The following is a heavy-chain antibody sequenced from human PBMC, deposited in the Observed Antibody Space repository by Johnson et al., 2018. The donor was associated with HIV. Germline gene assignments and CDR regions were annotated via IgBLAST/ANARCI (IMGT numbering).Heavy chain of an antibody. CDR2: IYSGGST. CDR3: ARDRRDVSSERWFGQTRRAFDI. Sequence: MQLVESGGGVVRPGGSLRLSCAASGFTFDDYGMSWVRQAPGKWLEWVSVIYSGGSTYYADSVKGRFTISRDNSKNTLYLQMNSLRAEDTAVYYCARDRRDVSSERWFGQTRRAFDIWGQGTMVTVSS. D-gene: IGHD3-10*01. CDR1: GFTFDDYG. J-gene: IGHJ3*02. V-gene: IGHV3-66*01.